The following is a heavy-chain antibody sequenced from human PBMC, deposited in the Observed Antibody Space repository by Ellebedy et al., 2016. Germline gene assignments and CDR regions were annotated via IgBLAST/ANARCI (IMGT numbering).Heavy chain of an antibody. CDR2: ISPSSSDT. CDR3: AREARELEF. V-gene: IGHV3-11*05. J-gene: IGHJ2*01. Sequence: GGSLRLSXAASGFSFSHYYMNWIRQDPGKGLEWVSYISPSSSDTNYADSVKGRFTISRDNAKNLLYLQMNSLRAEDTAVYYCAREARELEFWGRGALVSVSS. CDR1: GFSFSHYY. D-gene: IGHD1-26*01.